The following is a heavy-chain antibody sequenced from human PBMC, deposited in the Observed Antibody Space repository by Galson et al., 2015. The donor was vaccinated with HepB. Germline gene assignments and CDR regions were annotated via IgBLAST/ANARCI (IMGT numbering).Heavy chain of an antibody. CDR3: AKDDPLLSFYAY. V-gene: IGHV3-23*01. CDR2: VNGNGIFT. CDR1: GFTFTSSG. D-gene: IGHD2/OR15-2a*01. Sequence: SLRLSCAASGFTFTSSGMSWVRQAPGKGLEWVATVNGNGIFTYHADSVKGRFTVSKDISKNTVYLQMNSLRGEDTALYYCAKDDPLLSFYAYWGQGALVTVSS. J-gene: IGHJ4*02.